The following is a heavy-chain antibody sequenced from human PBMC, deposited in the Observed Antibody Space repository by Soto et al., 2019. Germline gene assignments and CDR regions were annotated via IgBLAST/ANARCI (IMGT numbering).Heavy chain of an antibody. CDR2: ISNTGGST. CDR3: AKDSKSIAPRAYFDY. J-gene: IGHJ4*02. CDR1: GFTFSGYA. V-gene: IGHV3-23*01. Sequence: GGSLRLSCAASGFTFSGYAMTWVRQAPGKGLEWISDISNTGGSTYYADSVKGRFTISRDNSKNTLYLQMNTLRAEDTAVYYCAKDSKSIAPRAYFDYWGQGALVTVSS. D-gene: IGHD6-6*01.